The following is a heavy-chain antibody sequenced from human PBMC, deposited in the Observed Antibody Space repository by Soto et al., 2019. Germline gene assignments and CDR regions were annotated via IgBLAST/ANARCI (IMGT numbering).Heavy chain of an antibody. V-gene: IGHV4-59*01. J-gene: IGHJ5*02. CDR2: IYYSGST. CDR3: ARDASSWYRENWFDP. Sequence: SETLSLTCTVSGGSISSYYWSWIRQPPGKGLEWIGYIYYSGSTNYNPSLKSRVTISVDTSKNQFSLKLSSVTAADTAVYYCARDASSWYRENWFDPWGQGTLVTVS. CDR1: GGSISSYY. D-gene: IGHD6-13*01.